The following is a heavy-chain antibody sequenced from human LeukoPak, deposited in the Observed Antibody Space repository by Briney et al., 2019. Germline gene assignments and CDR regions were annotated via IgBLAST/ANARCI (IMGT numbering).Heavy chain of an antibody. CDR1: GFTFSSYS. J-gene: IGHJ6*02. D-gene: IGHD1-26*01. CDR3: ARDEPSGSYAVYGMDV. CDR2: ISSSSSYI. V-gene: IGHV3-21*01. Sequence: GGSLRLSCAASGFTFSSYSMNWVRQAPGKGLEWVSSISSSSSYIYYAGSVKGRFTISRDNAKNSLYLQMNSLRAEDTAVYYCARDEPSGSYAVYGMDVWGQGTTVTVSS.